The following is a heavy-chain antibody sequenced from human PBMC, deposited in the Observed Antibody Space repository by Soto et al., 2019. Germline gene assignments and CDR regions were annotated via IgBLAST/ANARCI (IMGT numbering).Heavy chain of an antibody. Sequence: GWSLRLSCSASVFTFSTYDTSWWRQAPGKGLEWVSTIGDSSDNTFYADSVRGRFTISRDNSKNTLYLQMNSLRAEDTAMYYCAKDLTGDSGQGHLCDYWGQGVLVTVPQ. D-gene: IGHD7-27*01. CDR1: VFTFSTYD. CDR3: AKDLTGDSGQGHLCDY. J-gene: IGHJ4*02. CDR2: IGDSSDNT. V-gene: IGHV3-23*01.